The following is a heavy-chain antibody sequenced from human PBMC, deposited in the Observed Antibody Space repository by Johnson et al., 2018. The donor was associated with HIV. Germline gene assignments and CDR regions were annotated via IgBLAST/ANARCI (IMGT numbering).Heavy chain of an antibody. V-gene: IGHV3-30*04. D-gene: IGHD1-26*01. J-gene: IGHJ3*01. CDR3: ASGGPLSGSDECCFDV. CDR2: VSYDGSNK. Sequence: QVQLVESGGGGVQPGRSLRLSCAASGFTFSNYAMHWVRQAPGKGLEWVAVVSYDGSNKYYADSVKGRFTISRDNSKNTLYLQMNSLRAEDTAVYYCASGGPLSGSDECCFDVWGQGTMVTVSS. CDR1: GFTFSNYA.